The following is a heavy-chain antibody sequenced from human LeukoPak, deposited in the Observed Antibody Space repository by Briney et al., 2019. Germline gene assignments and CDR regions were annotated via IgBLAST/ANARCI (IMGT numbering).Heavy chain of an antibody. J-gene: IGHJ1*01. V-gene: IGHV4-31*03. Sequence: PSQTLSLTCTVSGGSISSGGYYWSWLRQHPGKGLEWIGYIYYSGSTYYNPSLKSRVTISVDTSKNQFSLKLSSVTAADTAVYYCAATVTTILYFQHWGQGTLVTVSS. D-gene: IGHD4-17*01. CDR3: AATVTTILYFQH. CDR1: GGSISSGGYY. CDR2: IYYSGST.